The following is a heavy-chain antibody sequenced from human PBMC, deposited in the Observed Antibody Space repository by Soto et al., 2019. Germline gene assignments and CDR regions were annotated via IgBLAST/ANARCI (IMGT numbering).Heavy chain of an antibody. J-gene: IGHJ4*02. CDR3: AIDANGSGSFWDY. Sequence: QVQVEQSVAEVKKPGSSVKVSCKATGGIFSTYTISWIRQAPGQGLEWVGRVDPVLDLTYYAQKFQGRVAITADTPTRTAYMGLISLTSEDTAVFYCAIDANGSGSFWDYWGQGTLVTVSS. CDR2: VDPVLDLT. CDR1: GGIFSTYT. V-gene: IGHV1-69*04. D-gene: IGHD3-10*01.